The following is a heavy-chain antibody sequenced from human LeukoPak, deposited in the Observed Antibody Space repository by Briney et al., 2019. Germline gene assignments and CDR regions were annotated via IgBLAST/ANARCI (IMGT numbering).Heavy chain of an antibody. Sequence: GGSLRLSCAASGFTFSSYGMHWVRQAPGKGLEWVAFIRYDGSNKYYADSVKGRFTISRDNSKNTLYLQMNSLRAEDTAVYYCTRDLYYYGSGSFGKYYYYGMDVWGQGTTVTVSS. CDR1: GFTFSSYG. CDR2: IRYDGSNK. CDR3: TRDLYYYGSGSFGKYYYYGMDV. D-gene: IGHD3-10*01. V-gene: IGHV3-30*02. J-gene: IGHJ6*02.